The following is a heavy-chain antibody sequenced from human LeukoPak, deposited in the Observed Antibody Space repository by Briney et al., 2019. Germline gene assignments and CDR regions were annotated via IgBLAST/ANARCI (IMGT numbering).Heavy chain of an antibody. J-gene: IGHJ3*02. Sequence: GSLRLSCAASGFTFSSYSMNWVRQAPGKGLEWVSSISSSSSYIYYADSAKGRFTISRDNAKNSLYLQMNSLRAEDTAVYYCARDGIVVVPAAPDYAFDIWGQGTMVTVSS. CDR1: GFTFSSYS. V-gene: IGHV3-21*01. D-gene: IGHD2-2*01. CDR3: ARDGIVVVPAAPDYAFDI. CDR2: ISSSSSYI.